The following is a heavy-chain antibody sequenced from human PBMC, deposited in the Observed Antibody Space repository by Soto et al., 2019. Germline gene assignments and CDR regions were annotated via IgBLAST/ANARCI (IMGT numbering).Heavy chain of an antibody. CDR1: GFTFDDYT. J-gene: IGHJ6*02. D-gene: IGHD3-16*01. Sequence: PGGSLRLSCAASGFTFDDYTMHWVRQAPGKGLEWVSLISWDGGSTYYADSVKGRFTISRDNSKNSLYLQMNSLRTEDTALYYCAKSSHPDYGAYYYYGMDVWGQGTTVTVSS. CDR2: ISWDGGST. CDR3: AKSSHPDYGAYYYYGMDV. V-gene: IGHV3-43*01.